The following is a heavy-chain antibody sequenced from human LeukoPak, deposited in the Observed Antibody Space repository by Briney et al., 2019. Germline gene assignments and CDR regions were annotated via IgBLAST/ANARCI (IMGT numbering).Heavy chain of an antibody. Sequence: TGGSLRLSCAASGFTLSTNWMSWVRQAPGKGLEWVANIKYDGTEKYYADSVKGRFTISRDKAENSQHLQMNSLRGEDTAVYYCARGGYRYGLGFWSQGTLVTVSS. CDR1: GFTLSTNW. D-gene: IGHD5-18*01. CDR3: ARGGYRYGLGF. CDR2: IKYDGTEK. J-gene: IGHJ4*02. V-gene: IGHV3-7*03.